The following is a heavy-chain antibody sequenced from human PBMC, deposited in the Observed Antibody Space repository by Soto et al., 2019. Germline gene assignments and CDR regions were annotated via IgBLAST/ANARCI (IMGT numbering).Heavy chain of an antibody. CDR2: IYPSGST. D-gene: IGHD7-27*01. J-gene: IGHJ4*02. CDR1: VYSISSDSY. CDR3: ARAPGDLVYYFEY. Sequence: SETLSLTCAFSVYSISSDSYWGWIRQPPGKGLEWIGSIYPSGSTYYNPSLKSRVTISVDTSKNQFSLKLSSVAAADTAVYYCARAPGDLVYYFEYWGQGTLVNVSS. V-gene: IGHV4-38-2*01.